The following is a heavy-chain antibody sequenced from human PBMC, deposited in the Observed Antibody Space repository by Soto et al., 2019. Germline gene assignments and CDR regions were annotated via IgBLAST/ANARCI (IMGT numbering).Heavy chain of an antibody. D-gene: IGHD3-22*01. J-gene: IGHJ2*01. Sequence: QVQLRESGPGLVEPSETLSLTCSVSGGSVNSADFYWTWIRQAPGTELQYIGYIYYTGVTNYNPSLRSRVTTSLDASKNQFSLELKSMTAADTAVYYCARVLDSSWYVDLWGRGTRVTVSS. CDR2: IYYTGVT. CDR1: GGSVNSADFY. V-gene: IGHV4-61*08. CDR3: ARVLDSSWYVDL.